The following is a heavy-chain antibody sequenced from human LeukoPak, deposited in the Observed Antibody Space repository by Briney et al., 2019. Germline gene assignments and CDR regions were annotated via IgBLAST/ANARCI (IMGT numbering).Heavy chain of an antibody. V-gene: IGHV5-51*01. CDR3: ARYHCSGGSCYATGAFNI. CDR2: IYPDDSDT. Sequence: GESLKISCKGSGYSFTSYWIGWVRQMPGKGLEWMGSIYPDDSDTRNSPSFQGQVTISADKSISTAYLQWSSLKASDTAIYYCARYHCSGGSCYATGAFNIWGQGTMVTVSS. D-gene: IGHD2-15*01. J-gene: IGHJ3*02. CDR1: GYSFTSYW.